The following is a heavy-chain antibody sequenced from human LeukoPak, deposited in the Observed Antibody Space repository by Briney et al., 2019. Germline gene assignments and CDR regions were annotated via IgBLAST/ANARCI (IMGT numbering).Heavy chain of an antibody. V-gene: IGHV3-7*01. Sequence: GSLRLSCAASGFTFDDYGMSWVRQAPGKGLEWVANIKQDGSEKYYVDSVKGRFTISRDNAKNSLYLQMNSLRAEDTAVYYCARDEGIAAAVDYWGQGTLVTVSS. CDR3: ARDEGIAAAVDY. CDR2: IKQDGSEK. J-gene: IGHJ4*02. CDR1: GFTFDDYG. D-gene: IGHD6-13*01.